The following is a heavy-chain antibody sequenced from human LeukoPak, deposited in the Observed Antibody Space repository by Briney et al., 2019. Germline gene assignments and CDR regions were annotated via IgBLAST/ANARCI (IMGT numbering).Heavy chain of an antibody. CDR2: ILTSGTT. V-gene: IGHV4-4*09. CDR1: TGSISSYH. Sequence: SETLSLTCTVSTGSISSYHWSWVRQPPGKGLEWIGYILTSGTTNYNPSLKSRLTISVDTSKNQFTLKLRSVTAADTAVYYCARLRVSGSYLYYFDYWGQGTLVTVSS. CDR3: ARLRVSGSYLYYFDY. D-gene: IGHD1-26*01. J-gene: IGHJ4*02.